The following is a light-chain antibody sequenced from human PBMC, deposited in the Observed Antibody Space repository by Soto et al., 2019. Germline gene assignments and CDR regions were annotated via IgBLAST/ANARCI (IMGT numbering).Light chain of an antibody. J-gene: IGLJ2*01. CDR2: SNN. CDR1: SSNIGSNT. CDR3: AAWDDSLNGVV. V-gene: IGLV1-44*01. Sequence: QSGLTQPPSASGTPGQRVTISCSGSSSNIGSNTVNWYQQLPGTAPKLLIYSNNQRPSGVPDRFSGPKSGTSASLAISGLQSEDEADYYCAAWDDSLNGVVFGGGTKLTVL.